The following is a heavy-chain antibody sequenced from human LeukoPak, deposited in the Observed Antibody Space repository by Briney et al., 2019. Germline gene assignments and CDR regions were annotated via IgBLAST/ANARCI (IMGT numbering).Heavy chain of an antibody. CDR3: ARDLGDYDSSGWSRGGFYCGMDV. J-gene: IGHJ6*02. CDR1: GFTFSSYA. Sequence: GGSLTLSCAASGFTFSSYAMHWVRQAPGKGLEWVAVISYDGSNKYYADSVKGRFTISRDHSKNTLYLQMDSLRAEDTAVYCCARDLGDYDSSGWSRGGFYCGMDVWGQGTTVTVSS. V-gene: IGHV3-30-3*01. D-gene: IGHD6-19*01. CDR2: ISYDGSNK.